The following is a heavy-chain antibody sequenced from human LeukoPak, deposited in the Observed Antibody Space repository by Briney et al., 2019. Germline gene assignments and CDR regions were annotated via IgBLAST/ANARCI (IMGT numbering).Heavy chain of an antibody. Sequence: SETLSLTCTVSGGSITSYYWSWIRQAPGKGLEWIGYIYNSGTTNYNPSLKSRVTISVDTSKNQFSLKLSSVTAADTAVYYCARERVGITSYYFDYWGQGTLVTVSS. CDR1: GGSITSYY. CDR2: IYNSGTT. CDR3: ARERVGITSYYFDY. V-gene: IGHV4-59*01. J-gene: IGHJ4*02. D-gene: IGHD1-26*01.